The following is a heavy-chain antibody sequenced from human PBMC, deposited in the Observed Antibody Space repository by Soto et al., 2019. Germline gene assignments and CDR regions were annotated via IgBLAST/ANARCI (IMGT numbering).Heavy chain of an antibody. CDR1: GFTFSSYW. Sequence: EVKLVESGGGLVQPGGSLRLSCAASGFTFSSYWMHWVRQAPGKGLVWVSRINSDGSSTSYADSVKGRFTISRDNAKNTLYLQMNSLRAEDTAVYYCARPRPYCGGDCPDSWGQGTLVTVSS. V-gene: IGHV3-74*01. J-gene: IGHJ4*02. CDR2: INSDGSST. CDR3: ARPRPYCGGDCPDS. D-gene: IGHD2-21*02.